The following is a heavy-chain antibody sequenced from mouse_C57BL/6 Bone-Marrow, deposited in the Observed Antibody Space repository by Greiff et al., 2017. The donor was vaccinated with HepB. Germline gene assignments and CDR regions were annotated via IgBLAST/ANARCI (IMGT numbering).Heavy chain of an antibody. Sequence: VQLQQSGPELVKPGASVKISCKASGYAFSSSWMNWVKQRPGKGLEWIGRIYPGDGDTNYNGKFKGKATLTADKSSSTADMQLSSLPAEDSAVYFCARRADYDCDYWGHGTTLTVSS. CDR1: GYAFSSSW. V-gene: IGHV1-82*01. CDR2: IYPGDGDT. D-gene: IGHD2-4*01. J-gene: IGHJ2*01. CDR3: ARRADYDCDY.